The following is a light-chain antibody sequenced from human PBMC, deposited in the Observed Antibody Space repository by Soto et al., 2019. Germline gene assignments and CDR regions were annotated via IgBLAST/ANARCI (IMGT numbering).Light chain of an antibody. CDR2: GAS. CDR3: QQYDNWRGT. Sequence: EIVMTQSPATLSVSPGERATLSCRASQSVSSNLAWYQQKPGQAPRLLIYGASTRATGIPARFSGSGAGTEFTLTISSLQSEDFAVYYCQQYDNWRGTFGPGTKVDNK. J-gene: IGKJ3*01. CDR1: QSVSSN. V-gene: IGKV3-15*01.